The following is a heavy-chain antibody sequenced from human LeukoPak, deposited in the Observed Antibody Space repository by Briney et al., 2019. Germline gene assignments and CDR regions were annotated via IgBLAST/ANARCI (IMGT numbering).Heavy chain of an antibody. D-gene: IGHD5-18*01. Sequence: SETLSLTCTVSGGSISSYYWSWIRQPPGKGLEWIGYIYYSGSTNYNPSLKSRVTISVDTSKNQFSLKLSSVTAADTAVYYCARGGSTAMALGYWGQGTLVTVSS. CDR2: IYYSGST. CDR3: ARGGSTAMALGY. CDR1: GGSISSYY. V-gene: IGHV4-59*01. J-gene: IGHJ4*02.